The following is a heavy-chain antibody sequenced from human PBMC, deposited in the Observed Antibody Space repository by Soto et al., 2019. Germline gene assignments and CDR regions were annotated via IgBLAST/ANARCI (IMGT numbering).Heavy chain of an antibody. V-gene: IGHV3-23*01. Sequence: PGGSLRLSCATSGFNIYSYAMTWVRQAPGKGLEWVSGLSDSGDSIYYADSVKGRFTIYRDNSMNTLYLQMNTLRVEDTAVYYCAKVSSSWYAGFFDLWGQGTLVTVSS. CDR1: GFNIYSYA. CDR2: LSDSGDSI. D-gene: IGHD6-13*01. CDR3: AKVSSSWYAGFFDL. J-gene: IGHJ4*02.